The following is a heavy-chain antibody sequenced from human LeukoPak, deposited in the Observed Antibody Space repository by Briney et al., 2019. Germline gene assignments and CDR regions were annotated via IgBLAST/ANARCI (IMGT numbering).Heavy chain of an antibody. CDR2: IYYSGST. J-gene: IGHJ3*02. D-gene: IGHD3-9*01. Sequence: SETLSLTCTVSGDSISSRSYYWGWIRQPPGKGLEWIGTIYYSGSTYYNPSLKSRVTISVDTSKNQFSLILSSVTAADTAVYYCARAPGRYDVLTGSHDTFDIWGQGTMVTVSS. CDR3: ARAPGRYDVLTGSHDTFDI. CDR1: GDSISSRSYY. V-gene: IGHV4-39*07.